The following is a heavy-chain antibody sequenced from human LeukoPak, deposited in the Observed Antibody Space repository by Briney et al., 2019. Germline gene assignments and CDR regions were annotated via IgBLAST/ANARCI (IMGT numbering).Heavy chain of an antibody. D-gene: IGHD3-10*01. J-gene: IGHJ4*02. Sequence: PGGSLRLSCAASGFTFSSYAMRWVRQAPGKGLEWVAVISYDGSNKYYADSVKGRFTISRDNSKNTLYLQMNSLRAEDTAVYYCARELLKRFGELLGPHDYWGQGTLVTVSS. CDR2: ISYDGSNK. V-gene: IGHV3-30-3*01. CDR1: GFTFSSYA. CDR3: ARELLKRFGELLGPHDY.